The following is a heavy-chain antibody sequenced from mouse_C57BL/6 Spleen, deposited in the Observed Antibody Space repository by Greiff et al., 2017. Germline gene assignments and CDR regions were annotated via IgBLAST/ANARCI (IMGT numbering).Heavy chain of an antibody. V-gene: IGHV5-4*01. Sequence: DVQLVESGGGLVKPGGSLKLSCAASGFTFSSYAMSWVRQTPEKRLEWVATISDGGSYTYYPDNVKDRFTISRDNAKNNLYLQMSHLKSEDTARYDCAREGDGAMDYWGQGTSVTVSS. J-gene: IGHJ4*01. CDR2: ISDGGSYT. D-gene: IGHD3-3*01. CDR3: AREGDGAMDY. CDR1: GFTFSSYA.